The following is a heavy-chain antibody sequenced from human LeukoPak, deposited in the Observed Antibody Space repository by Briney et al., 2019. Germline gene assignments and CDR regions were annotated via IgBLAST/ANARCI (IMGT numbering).Heavy chain of an antibody. CDR2: IYTDGST. CDR1: GFTFSSYT. Sequence: GGSLRLSCAASGFTFSSYTMNWVRQAPGKGLEWVSLIYTDGSTYYADSVKGRFTISRDSSKNTLYLQMNSLRDEDTAVYYCARSYNYGPGIFDYWGQGTRVTVSS. D-gene: IGHD5-18*01. CDR3: ARSYNYGPGIFDY. V-gene: IGHV3-66*01. J-gene: IGHJ4*02.